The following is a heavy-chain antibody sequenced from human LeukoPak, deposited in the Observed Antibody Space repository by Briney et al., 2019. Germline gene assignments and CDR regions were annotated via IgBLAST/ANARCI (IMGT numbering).Heavy chain of an antibody. J-gene: IGHJ2*01. D-gene: IGHD4-17*01. Sequence: GGSLRLSCAASGFMFSIYWMSWVRQAPGKGLEWVANIKQDGSEKNYVDSVKGRFTISRDNAKNSLFLQMDSLRAEDSAVYYCARDYGDYTWYSDLWGRGTLVTVSS. V-gene: IGHV3-7*01. CDR1: GFMFSIYW. CDR2: IKQDGSEK. CDR3: ARDYGDYTWYSDL.